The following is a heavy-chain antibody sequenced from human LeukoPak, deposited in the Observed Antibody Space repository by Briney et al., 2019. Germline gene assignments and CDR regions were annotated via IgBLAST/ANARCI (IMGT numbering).Heavy chain of an antibody. CDR3: AKDPLYTYDDSRVSFGMDV. Sequence: GGSLRLSCAASGFTFSDHYMDWVRQAPGKGLEWVAVISYDGSNIYHADSVKGRFTISRDNSKNTLYLQMHSLRPEDTAVYYCAKDPLYTYDDSRVSFGMDVWGQGTTVTVSS. D-gene: IGHD5-18*01. CDR2: ISYDGSNI. CDR1: GFTFSDHY. J-gene: IGHJ6*02. V-gene: IGHV3-30*18.